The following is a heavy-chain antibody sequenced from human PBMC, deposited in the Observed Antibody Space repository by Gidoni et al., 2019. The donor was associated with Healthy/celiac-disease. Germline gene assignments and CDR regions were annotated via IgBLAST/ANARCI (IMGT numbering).Heavy chain of an antibody. CDR3: ARRYSSGWPTTFDY. CDR1: GGSISSSSYY. J-gene: IGHJ4*02. CDR2: IYYSGST. Sequence: QLQLQESGPGLVKPSETLSLTCTVSGGSISSSSYYWGWIRQPPGKGLEWIGSIYYSGSTYYNPSLKSRVTISVDTSKNQFSLKLSSVTAADTAVYYCARRYSSGWPTTFDYWGQGTLVTVSS. D-gene: IGHD6-19*01. V-gene: IGHV4-39*01.